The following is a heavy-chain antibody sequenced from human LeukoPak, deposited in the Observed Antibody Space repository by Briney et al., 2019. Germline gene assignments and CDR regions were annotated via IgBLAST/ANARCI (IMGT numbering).Heavy chain of an antibody. J-gene: IGHJ4*02. V-gene: IGHV1-69-2*01. CDR1: GYMFSGSY. CDR3: ATGARTTGY. Sequence: ASVKISCKVSGYMFSGSYMHWVQQVPGKGLEWMGRVDPEDGKTIYAKKFQGRVTMTADTSIDTAYMDLSSLKSEDTAVYYSATGARTTGYWGQGTLVTVSS. D-gene: IGHD1-7*01. CDR2: VDPEDGKT.